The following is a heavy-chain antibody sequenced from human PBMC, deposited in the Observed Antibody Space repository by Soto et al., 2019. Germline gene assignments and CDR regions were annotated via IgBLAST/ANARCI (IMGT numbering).Heavy chain of an antibody. CDR2: MNPNSGNT. CDR3: AGGHSCSGGSCYGVFDY. J-gene: IGHJ4*02. D-gene: IGHD2-15*01. V-gene: IGHV1-8*01. Sequence: QVQLVQSGAEVKKPGASVKVSCKASGYTFTSYDINWVRQATGQGLEWMGWMNPNSGNTGYAQKFQGRVTMTRNTSISTAYMELSSLRSEDTAVYYCAGGHSCSGGSCYGVFDYWGQGTLVTVSS. CDR1: GYTFTSYD.